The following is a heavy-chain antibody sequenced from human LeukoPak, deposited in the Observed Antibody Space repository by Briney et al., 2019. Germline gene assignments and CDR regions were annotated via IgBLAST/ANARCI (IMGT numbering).Heavy chain of an antibody. J-gene: IGHJ3*02. D-gene: IGHD2-15*01. CDR1: GYTFTDYD. Sequence: ASVKVSCKASGYTFTDYDINWVRQATGQGLEWMGWMNPYSGNRVYAQNFQGRVTMTRDTSMTTAYMELTSLTSEDTAVYYCARRVYCSGGSCYDAFDIWGQGTMVTVSS. V-gene: IGHV1-8*01. CDR3: ARRVYCSGGSCYDAFDI. CDR2: MNPYSGNR.